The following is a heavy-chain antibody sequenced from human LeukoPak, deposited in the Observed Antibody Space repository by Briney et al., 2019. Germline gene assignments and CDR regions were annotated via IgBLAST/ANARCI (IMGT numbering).Heavy chain of an antibody. CDR2: ISSSGSTI. J-gene: IGHJ3*02. CDR3: ATSVRATPAFDI. D-gene: IGHD5/OR15-5a*01. Sequence: GGSLRLSCAASGFTFSDYYMSWIRQAPGKGLEWVSYISSSGSTIYYADSVKGRFTISRDNAKNSLYLQMNSLRAEDTAVYYCATSVRATPAFDIWGQGTMVTVSS. V-gene: IGHV3-11*01. CDR1: GFTFSDYY.